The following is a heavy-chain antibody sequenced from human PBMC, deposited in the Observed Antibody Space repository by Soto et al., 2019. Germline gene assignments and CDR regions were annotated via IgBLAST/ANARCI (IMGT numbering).Heavy chain of an antibody. CDR2: INAGNGNT. CDR1: GYTFTXXA. D-gene: IGHD2-15*01. CDR3: ARTVCGSCYSGWFDP. Sequence: QVQLVQSGAEVKKPGASVKVSCKASGYTFTXXAXHWVRQAPGQRLEWMGWINAGNGNTKYSQKFQGRVTITRDTSASTAYMELSSLRSEDTAVYYCARTVCGSCYSGWFDPWGQGTLVTVSS. J-gene: IGHJ5*02. V-gene: IGHV1-3*01.